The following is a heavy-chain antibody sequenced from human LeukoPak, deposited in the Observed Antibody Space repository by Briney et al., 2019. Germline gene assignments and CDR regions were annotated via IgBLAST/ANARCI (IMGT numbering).Heavy chain of an antibody. V-gene: IGHV4-59*11. CDR2: IYYSGST. J-gene: IGHJ4*02. D-gene: IGHD6-19*01. CDR1: GGSISSHY. CDR3: AKDAPLTDIAVAVFLDY. Sequence: PSETLSLTCTVSGGSISSHYWSWIRQPPGKGLEWIGYIYYSGSTDYNPSLKSRVTISVDTSKNQFSLNLSSVTAADTAVYYCAKDAPLTDIAVAVFLDYWGQGTLVTVSS.